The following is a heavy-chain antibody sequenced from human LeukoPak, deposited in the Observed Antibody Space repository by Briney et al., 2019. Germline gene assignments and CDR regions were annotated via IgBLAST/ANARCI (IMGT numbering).Heavy chain of an antibody. D-gene: IGHD3-16*01. V-gene: IGHV4-59*01. J-gene: IGHJ5*02. CDR2: IYYSGST. CDR1: GGSIRRYY. Sequence: SETLSLTCTVSGGSIRRYYWRWIRQPRGRGMVWMGNIYYSGSTNYNPYLKSRVTISVDTPKNQFSLKLSSVTAADTAVYYCAGDERRGSYGHWFDPWGQGTLVTVSS. CDR3: AGDERRGSYGHWFDP.